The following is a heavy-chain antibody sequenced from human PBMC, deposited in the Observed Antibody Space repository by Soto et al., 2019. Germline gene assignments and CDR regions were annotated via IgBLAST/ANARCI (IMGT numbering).Heavy chain of an antibody. CDR3: ARDSPDPSSSSAHYYYGMDV. Sequence: ASVKVSCKASGYTFTSHYMHWVRQAPGQGLEWMGIINPSGGSTSYAQKFQGRVTMTRNTSTSTVYMELSSLRSEDTAVYYGARDSPDPSSSSAHYYYGMDVWGQGTTVTVSS. CDR2: INPSGGST. CDR1: GYTFTSHY. D-gene: IGHD6-6*01. V-gene: IGHV1-46*01. J-gene: IGHJ6*02.